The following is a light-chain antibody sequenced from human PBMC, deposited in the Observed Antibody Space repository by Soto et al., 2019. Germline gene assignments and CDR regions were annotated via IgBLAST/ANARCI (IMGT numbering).Light chain of an antibody. J-gene: IGKJ4*02. V-gene: IGKV3-20*01. Sequence: EIVLTQSPGALSVAPGETLSLSCRASEAINNNFVAWYQQRPGQVPRLLMSGASIRVSGVPDTLSGRRAGTGFILDIARVEPEDSAVYLCQQYHVSPLTFGGGTQV. CDR2: GAS. CDR3: QQYHVSPLT. CDR1: EAINNNF.